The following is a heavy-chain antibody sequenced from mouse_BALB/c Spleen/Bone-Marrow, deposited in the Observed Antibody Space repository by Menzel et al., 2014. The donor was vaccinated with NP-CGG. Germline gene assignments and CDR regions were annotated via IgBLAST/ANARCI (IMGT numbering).Heavy chain of an antibody. V-gene: IGHV14-3*02. CDR1: GFNIKDTY. D-gene: IGHD2-14*01. Sequence: VQLQQSGAELVKPGASVKLSCTASGFNIKDTYMHWVKQRPEQGLEWIGRIDPANGNTKYDPKFQGKATITADTSSKTAYXXLSSLTSEDTAVYYCASYRYAWYFDVWGAGTTVTVSS. CDR3: ASYRYAWYFDV. CDR2: IDPANGNT. J-gene: IGHJ1*01.